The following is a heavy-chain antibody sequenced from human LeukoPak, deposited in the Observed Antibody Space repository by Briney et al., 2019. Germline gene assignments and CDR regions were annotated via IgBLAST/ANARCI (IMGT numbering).Heavy chain of an antibody. J-gene: IGHJ6*02. CDR1: GGSISSYY. D-gene: IGHD3-10*01. V-gene: IGHV4-59*08. CDR3: ARHGPGDYYYYYGMDV. Sequence: PSETLSLTCTVSGGSISSYYWSWIRQPPGKGLEWIGYIYYSGSTNYNPSLKSRVTISVDTSKNQFSLKLSSVTAADTAVYYCARHGPGDYYYYYGMDVWGQGTTVTVSS. CDR2: IYYSGST.